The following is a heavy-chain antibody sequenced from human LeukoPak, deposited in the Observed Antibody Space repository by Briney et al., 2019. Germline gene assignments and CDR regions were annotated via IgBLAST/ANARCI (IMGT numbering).Heavy chain of an antibody. Sequence: PRRSLRLSCTGSGFTFGAYPMSWVRQAPGKGLQLVAYIRTQAYGGTTEYAASVTDRFTMSRDDSRSIAYLQMNSLKTEDTAIYYCTRAVRMSGDAFDFWGQGTMVTVSS. J-gene: IGHJ3*01. V-gene: IGHV3-49*04. D-gene: IGHD2/OR15-2a*01. CDR2: IRTQAYGGTT. CDR1: GFTFGAYP. CDR3: TRAVRMSGDAFDF.